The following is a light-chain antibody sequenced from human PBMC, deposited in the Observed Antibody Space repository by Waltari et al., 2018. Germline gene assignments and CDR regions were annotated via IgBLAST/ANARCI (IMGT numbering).Light chain of an antibody. CDR1: SGSLSTTSY. V-gene: IGLV8-61*01. J-gene: IGLJ3*02. Sequence: QTVVTQEPSLSVSPGGTVTLTCALSSGSLSTTSYASWYQQTPGQAPRTLSYKSNTLPAGVPARFSGSIFGKKAALTIPGAQADDQSDYYCLLYMGGGIWVFGGGTKLTVI. CDR3: LLYMGGGIWV. CDR2: KSN.